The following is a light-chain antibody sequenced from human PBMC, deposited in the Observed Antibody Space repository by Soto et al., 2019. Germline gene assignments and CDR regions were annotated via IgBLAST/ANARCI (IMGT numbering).Light chain of an antibody. V-gene: IGLV2-14*03. CDR1: FSDVGGYNS. Sequence: QSALAQPASVSGSPGQSIAISCAGTFSDVGGYNSVSWYQQHPGKAPKLMIYDVSNRPSGVSNRFSGSKSVNTASLTISGLQAEDEADYYCCSFTSSSTPGYVFGTGTKVTVL. CDR2: DVS. CDR3: CSFTSSSTPGYV. J-gene: IGLJ1*01.